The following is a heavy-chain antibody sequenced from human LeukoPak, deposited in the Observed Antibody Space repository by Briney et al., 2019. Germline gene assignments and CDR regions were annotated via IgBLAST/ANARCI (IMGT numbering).Heavy chain of an antibody. CDR3: ARLDILTGYYIDY. J-gene: IGHJ4*02. D-gene: IGHD3-9*01. Sequence: ASVKVSCKASGYTFTSYAMHWVRQAPGQRLEWMGWINAGNGNTKYSQKFQGRVTITRDTSASTAYMELSSLRSEDTAVYYCARLDILTGYYIDYWGQGILVTVSS. CDR2: INAGNGNT. CDR1: GYTFTSYA. V-gene: IGHV1-3*01.